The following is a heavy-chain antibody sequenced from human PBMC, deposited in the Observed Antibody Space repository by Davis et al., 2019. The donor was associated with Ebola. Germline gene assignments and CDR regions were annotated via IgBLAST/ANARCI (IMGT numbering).Heavy chain of an antibody. V-gene: IGHV5-10-1*01. Sequence: KVSCKGSGYSFTSYWISWVRQMPGKGLEWMGRIDPSDSYTNYSPSFQGHVTIPADKSISTAYLQWSSLKASDTAMYYCATPRYYYGSEDYWGQGTLVTVSS. J-gene: IGHJ4*02. CDR2: IDPSDSYT. CDR3: ATPRYYYGSEDY. D-gene: IGHD3-10*01. CDR1: GYSFTSYW.